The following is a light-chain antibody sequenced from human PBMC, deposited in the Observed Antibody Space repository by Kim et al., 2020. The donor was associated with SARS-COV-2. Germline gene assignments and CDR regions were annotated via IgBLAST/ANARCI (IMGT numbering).Light chain of an antibody. CDR2: QDT. V-gene: IGLV3-1*01. J-gene: IGLJ2*01. CDR3: QSWDSSTVVV. Sequence: VSPGQTASITCSGDKLGDKYAFWYQQKPGQSPVLVLYQDTKRPSGIPELFSGSNSGNTATLTISGTQAMDEADYYCQSWDSSTVVVFGGGTKLTVL. CDR1: KLGDKY.